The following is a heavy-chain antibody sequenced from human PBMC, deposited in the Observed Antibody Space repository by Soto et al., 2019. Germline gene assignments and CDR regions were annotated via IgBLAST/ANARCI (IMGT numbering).Heavy chain of an antibody. J-gene: IGHJ5*02. CDR2: MNPNSGNT. CDR3: ARGCSGTTVTTLVDWFDP. V-gene: IGHV1-8*01. Sequence: ASVKVSCKASGYTFTSYDINWVRQATGQGLEWMGWMNPNSGNTGYAQKFQGRVTMTRNTSISTAYMELGSLRSEDTAVYYCARGCSGTTVTTLVDWFDPWGQGTLVTVSS. CDR1: GYTFTSYD. D-gene: IGHD4-17*01.